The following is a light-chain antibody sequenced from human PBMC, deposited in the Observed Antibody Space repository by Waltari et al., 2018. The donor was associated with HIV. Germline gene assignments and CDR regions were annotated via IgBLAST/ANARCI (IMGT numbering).Light chain of an antibody. CDR1: SSDVGNHNS. V-gene: IGLV2-18*02. CDR2: EVS. Sequence: QSALTQPPSVSGSPGQSVTISCTGTSSDVGNHNSVSWYQQPPGSTPKLMIDEVSNPASAVPRLCSGSKSANTASLTVSGLQAEDKADYYCSSYTSSNTFGVFGGGTKLTVL. J-gene: IGLJ2*01. CDR3: SSYTSSNTFGV.